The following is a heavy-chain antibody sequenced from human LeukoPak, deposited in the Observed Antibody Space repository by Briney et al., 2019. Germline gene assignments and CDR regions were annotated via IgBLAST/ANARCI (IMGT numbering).Heavy chain of an antibody. CDR3: ARDKSSGYYYFDY. CDR1: GFTFSSHA. J-gene: IGHJ4*02. V-gene: IGHV3-23*01. D-gene: IGHD3-22*01. CDR2: INTPGGST. Sequence: PGGSLRLSCAASGFTFSSHAMSWVRQAPGKGLEWVSAINTPGGSTYYADSVKGRFTISRDNSKNTLYLQMNSLRAEDTALYYCARDKSSGYYYFDYWGQGTLVTVSS.